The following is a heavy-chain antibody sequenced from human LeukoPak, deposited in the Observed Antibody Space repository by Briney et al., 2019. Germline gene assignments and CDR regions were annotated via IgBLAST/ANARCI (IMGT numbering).Heavy chain of an antibody. CDR1: GYSISSGYY. V-gene: IGHV4-38-2*02. CDR3: NCGWELRTYYFDY. CDR2: IYHSGST. Sequence: SETLSLTCTVSGYSISSGYYWGWIRQPPGKGLEWIGSIYHSGSTYYNPSLKSRVTISVDTSKNQFSLKLSSVTAADTAVYYCNCGWELRTYYFDYWGQGTLVTVSS. D-gene: IGHD1-26*01. J-gene: IGHJ4*02.